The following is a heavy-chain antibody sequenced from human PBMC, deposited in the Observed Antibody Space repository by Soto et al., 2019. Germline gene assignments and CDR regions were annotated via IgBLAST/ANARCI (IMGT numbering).Heavy chain of an antibody. J-gene: IGHJ4*02. V-gene: IGHV3-30*18. CDR1: GFTFSSYG. Sequence: GGSLRLSCAASGFTFSSYGMHWVRQAPGKGLEWVAVISYDGSNKYYADSVRGRFTISRDNSKNTLYLQMNSLRAEDTAVYYCAKDHDYGDYELTFDYWGQGTLVTVSS. CDR3: AKDHDYGDYELTFDY. CDR2: ISYDGSNK. D-gene: IGHD4-17*01.